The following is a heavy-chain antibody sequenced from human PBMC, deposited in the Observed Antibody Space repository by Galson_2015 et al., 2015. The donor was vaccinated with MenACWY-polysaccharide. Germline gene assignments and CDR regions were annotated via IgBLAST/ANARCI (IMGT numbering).Heavy chain of an antibody. Sequence: SETLSVTCAVFGGSFSGYYWSWIRQPPGKGLEWIGEINHSANTDYNPSLKSRVIISVDTSKDQFSLRLSSVSAADTAVYYCARGLPLWSGFGWYFDLWGPGTLVTVSS. D-gene: IGHD3-3*01. CDR2: INHSANT. J-gene: IGHJ2*01. CDR1: GGSFSGYY. CDR3: ARGLPLWSGFGWYFDL. V-gene: IGHV4-34*01.